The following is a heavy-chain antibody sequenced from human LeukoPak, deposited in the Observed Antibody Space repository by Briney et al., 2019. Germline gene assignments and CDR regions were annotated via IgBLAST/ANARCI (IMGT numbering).Heavy chain of an antibody. Sequence: SETLSLTCTVSGGSISSSSYYWGWIRQPPGKGLEWIVSIYYSGSTYYNPSLKSRVTISVDTSKNQFSLKLSSVTAADTAVYYCARQDIVVVVAALGGAFDIWGQGTMVTVSS. CDR1: GGSISSSSYY. CDR2: IYYSGST. J-gene: IGHJ3*02. V-gene: IGHV4-39*01. CDR3: ARQDIVVVVAALGGAFDI. D-gene: IGHD2-15*01.